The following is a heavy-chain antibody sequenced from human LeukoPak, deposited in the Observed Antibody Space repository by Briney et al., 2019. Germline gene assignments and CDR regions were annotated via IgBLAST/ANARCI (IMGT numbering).Heavy chain of an antibody. Sequence: PSETLSLTCAVYGGSFSGYYWSWIRQPPGKGLEWIGEINHSGSTNYNPSLKSRVTISVDTSKNQFSLKLSSVTAADTAVYYCARGTAMVTYSYYYMDVWGKGTTVTVSS. J-gene: IGHJ6*03. CDR3: ARGTAMVTYSYYYMDV. V-gene: IGHV4-34*01. CDR1: GGSFSGYY. D-gene: IGHD5-18*01. CDR2: INHSGST.